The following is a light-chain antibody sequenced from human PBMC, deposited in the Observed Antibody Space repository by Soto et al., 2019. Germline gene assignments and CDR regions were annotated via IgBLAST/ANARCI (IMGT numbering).Light chain of an antibody. CDR2: EVS. Sequence: DIVMTQTPLSLSVTPGQPASISCKSSQSLLDSDGKTFLYWYVHKPGHPPQLLIYEVSNRFAGVPDRFRGSGSETDFTLEISRVEADDVAMYYCMQSLQLPLTFGGGTRVDIK. V-gene: IGKV2D-29*01. CDR1: QSLLDSDGKTF. CDR3: MQSLQLPLT. J-gene: IGKJ4*01.